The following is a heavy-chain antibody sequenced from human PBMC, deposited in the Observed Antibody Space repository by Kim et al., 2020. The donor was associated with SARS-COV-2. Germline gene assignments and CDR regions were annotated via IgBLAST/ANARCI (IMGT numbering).Heavy chain of an antibody. D-gene: IGHD3-22*01. Sequence: ASVKVSCKASGYTFTSYAMNWVRQAPGQGLEWMGWINTNTGNPTYAQGFTGRFVFSLDTSVSTAYLQISSLKAEDTAVYYCARGGLYYDSSSGGPAHYYFVYWGQGTLVTVSS. J-gene: IGHJ4*02. CDR2: INTNTGNP. CDR1: GYTFTSYA. CDR3: ARGGLYYDSSSGGPAHYYFVY. V-gene: IGHV7-4-1*02.